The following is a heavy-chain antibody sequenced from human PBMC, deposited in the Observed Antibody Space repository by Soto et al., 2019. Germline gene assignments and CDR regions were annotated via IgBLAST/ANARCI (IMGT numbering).Heavy chain of an antibody. Sequence: ASVKVSCKASGYTFTSYDINWVRQATGQGLEWMGWMNPNSGNTGYAQKFQGRVTMTRNTSISTAYMELSSLRSGDTAVYYCAREYYYGSGPMSSYGMDVWGQGTTVTVSS. CDR1: GYTFTSYD. V-gene: IGHV1-8*01. J-gene: IGHJ6*02. CDR3: AREYYYGSGPMSSYGMDV. CDR2: MNPNSGNT. D-gene: IGHD3-10*01.